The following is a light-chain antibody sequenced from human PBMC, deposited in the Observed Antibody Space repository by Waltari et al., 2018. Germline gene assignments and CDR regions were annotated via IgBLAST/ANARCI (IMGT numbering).Light chain of an antibody. CDR3: MQARIAPYT. V-gene: IGKV2-28*01. Sequence: DIVMTQSPLSVPVTPGESASISCRSSHSLLHSNGYNYFDWYLQKPGQSPQLLVYLGSHRASGVPYRFSGSGSGTDFTLKISSVEAEDVGVYYCMQARIAPYTFGQGTKLEIK. CDR1: HSLLHSNGYNY. CDR2: LGS. J-gene: IGKJ2*01.